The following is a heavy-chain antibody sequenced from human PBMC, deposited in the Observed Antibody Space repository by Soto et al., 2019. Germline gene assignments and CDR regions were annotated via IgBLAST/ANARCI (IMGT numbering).Heavy chain of an antibody. Sequence: PSETLSLTCTVSGGSISSSSYYWGWIRQPPGKGLEWIGSIYYSGSTYYNPSLKSRVTISVDTSKNQFSLKLSSVTAADTAVYYCARRDMVGGVPNWFDPGGQGTLVTVSS. D-gene: IGHD3-10*01. J-gene: IGHJ5*02. CDR1: GGSISSSSYY. V-gene: IGHV4-39*01. CDR3: ARRDMVGGVPNWFDP. CDR2: IYYSGST.